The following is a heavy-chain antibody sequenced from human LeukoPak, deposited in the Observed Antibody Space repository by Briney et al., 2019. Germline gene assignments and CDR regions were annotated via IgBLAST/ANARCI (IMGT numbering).Heavy chain of an antibody. CDR2: INHSGST. CDR3: ARGRDAYYDSSGYYYGPTKQFSSPFDY. CDR1: GGSISSGGYY. J-gene: IGHJ4*02. D-gene: IGHD3-22*01. Sequence: PSETLSLTCTVSGGSISSGGYYWSWIRQPPGKGLEWIGEINHSGSTNYNPSLKSRVTISVDTSKNQFSLKLSSVTAADTAVYYCARGRDAYYDSSGYYYGPTKQFSSPFDYWGQGTLVTVSS. V-gene: IGHV4-39*07.